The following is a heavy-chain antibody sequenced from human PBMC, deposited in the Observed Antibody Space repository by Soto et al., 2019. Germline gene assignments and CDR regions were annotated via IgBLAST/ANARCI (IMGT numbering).Heavy chain of an antibody. V-gene: IGHV4-59*01. CDR1: GGSISSYY. CDR2: IYYSGST. CDR3: ARAPLGDTTYYYGVDV. Sequence: LSLTCTVSGGSISSYYWSWIRQPPGKGLEWIGYIYYSGSTNYNPSLKSRVTISVDTSKNQFSLKLSSVTAADTAVYYCARAPLGDTTYYYGVDVWGQGTTVTVSS. D-gene: IGHD1-26*01. J-gene: IGHJ6*02.